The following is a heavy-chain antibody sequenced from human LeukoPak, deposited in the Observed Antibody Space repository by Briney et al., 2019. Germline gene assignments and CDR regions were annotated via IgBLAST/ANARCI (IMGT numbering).Heavy chain of an antibody. CDR3: ASRIGYCSSTSCSWFDP. Sequence: SETLSLTCAVYGGSFSGYYWSWMRQPPGKGLEWIGEINHSGSTNYNPSLKSRVTISVDTSKNQFSLKLSSVTAADTAVYYCASRIGYCSSTSCSWFDPWGQGTLVTVFS. CDR1: GGSFSGYY. V-gene: IGHV4-34*01. J-gene: IGHJ5*02. CDR2: INHSGST. D-gene: IGHD2-2*01.